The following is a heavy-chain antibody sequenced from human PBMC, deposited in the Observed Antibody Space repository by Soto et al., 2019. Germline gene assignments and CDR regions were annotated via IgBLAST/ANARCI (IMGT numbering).Heavy chain of an antibody. V-gene: IGHV1-46*01. CDR2: INPSGGST. J-gene: IGHJ6*02. Sequence: QVQLVQSGAEVKKPGASVKVSCKASGYTFTSYYMHWVRQAPGQGLEWMGIINPSGGSTSYAQKFQGRVTMTRDTSTSTVYMELSSLRSEDTAVYYCARDLPRIAAATPDYYYGMDVWGQGTTVTVSS. CDR1: GYTFTSYY. CDR3: ARDLPRIAAATPDYYYGMDV. D-gene: IGHD6-13*01.